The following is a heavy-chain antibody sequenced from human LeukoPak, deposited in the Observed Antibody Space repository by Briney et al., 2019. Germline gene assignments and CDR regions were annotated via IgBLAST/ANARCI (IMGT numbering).Heavy chain of an antibody. D-gene: IGHD1-26*01. CDR3: ARGISGSGSYGHFDY. CDR1: GGSFSGHY. V-gene: IGHV4-34*01. J-gene: IGHJ4*02. CDR2: INHSGSS. Sequence: SETLSLTCTVYGGSFSGHYWSWIRQPPGKGLEWIGEINHSGSSNYNPSLKSRVTMSVDTSKNQFSLRLSSVTAADTAIYYCARGISGSGSYGHFDYWGQGILVTVSS.